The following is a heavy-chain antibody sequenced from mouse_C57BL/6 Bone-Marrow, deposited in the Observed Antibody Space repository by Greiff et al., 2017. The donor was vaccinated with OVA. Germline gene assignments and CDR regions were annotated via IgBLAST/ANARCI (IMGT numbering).Heavy chain of an antibody. Sequence: QVQLQQPGAELVQPGASVKMSCKASGYTFTSYWITWVKPRPGQGLEWIGDIYPGSGSTNYNEKFKSKATLTVDTSSSTAYMQLSSLTSEDSAVYYCARSGTGYAMDDWGQGTSVTVSS. CDR3: ARSGTGYAMDD. CDR2: IYPGSGST. V-gene: IGHV1-55*01. J-gene: IGHJ4*01. CDR1: GYTFTSYW. D-gene: IGHD3-1*01.